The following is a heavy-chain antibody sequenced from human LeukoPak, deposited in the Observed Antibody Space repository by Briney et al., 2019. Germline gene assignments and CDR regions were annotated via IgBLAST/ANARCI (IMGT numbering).Heavy chain of an antibody. CDR1: GDTFTGYY. D-gene: IGHD6-6*01. CDR2: INPNSGGT. V-gene: IGHV1-2*02. Sequence: ASVKLSCKASGDTFTGYYMHWVRQAPGQGLEWMGCINPNSGGTNYAQKFQGRVTMTRDTSISTAYMELSRLRSDDTAVYYCARDGASSSYYFDYWGQGTLVTVSS. CDR3: ARDGASSSYYFDY. J-gene: IGHJ4*02.